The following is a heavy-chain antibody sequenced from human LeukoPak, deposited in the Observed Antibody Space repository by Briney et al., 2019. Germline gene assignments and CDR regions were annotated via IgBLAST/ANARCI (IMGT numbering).Heavy chain of an antibody. CDR2: ISGIGGST. J-gene: IGHJ4*02. CDR3: AQSYSSSRGSYFDY. Sequence: GGSLRLSCAASGFTFSTYAMSWVRQAPRKGLEWVSTISGIGGSTLYADSVKGRFTISRDNSKNTLYLQMNSLRAEDTAVYYCAQSYSSSRGSYFDYWGQGTLVTVSS. D-gene: IGHD6-6*01. V-gene: IGHV3-23*01. CDR1: GFTFSTYA.